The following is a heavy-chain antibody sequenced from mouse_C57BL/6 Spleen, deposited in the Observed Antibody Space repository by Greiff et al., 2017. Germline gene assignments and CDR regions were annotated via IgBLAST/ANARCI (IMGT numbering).Heavy chain of an antibody. D-gene: IGHD2-5*01. CDR3: ARSHYSNYGFDY. V-gene: IGHV1-63*01. J-gene: IGHJ2*01. Sequence: VQGVESGAELVRPGTSVKMSCKASGYTFTNYWIGWAKQRPGHGLEWIGDIYPGGGYTNYNEKFKGKATLTADKSSSTAYMQFSSLTSEDSAIYYCARSHYSNYGFDYWGQGTTLTVSS. CDR2: IYPGGGYT. CDR1: GYTFTNYW.